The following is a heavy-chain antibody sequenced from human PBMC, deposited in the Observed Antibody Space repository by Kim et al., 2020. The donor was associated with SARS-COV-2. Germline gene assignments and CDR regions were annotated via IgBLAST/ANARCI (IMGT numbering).Heavy chain of an antibody. J-gene: IGHJ3*02. D-gene: IGHD3-10*01. Sequence: TNYNPSIKSRVTISVDKPKNQFSLTLSFVTAADTAVYYCARDRGGMAFDIWGQGTMVTVSS. CDR3: ARDRGGMAFDI. V-gene: IGHV4-4*02. CDR2: T.